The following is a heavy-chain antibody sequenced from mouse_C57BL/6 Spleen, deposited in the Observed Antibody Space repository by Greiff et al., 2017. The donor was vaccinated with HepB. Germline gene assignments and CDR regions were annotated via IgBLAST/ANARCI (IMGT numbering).Heavy chain of an antibody. CDR3: ASNYGSSYDWYFDV. V-gene: IGHV5-6*01. J-gene: IGHJ1*03. D-gene: IGHD1-1*01. Sequence: VQLKESGGDLVKPGGSLKLSCAASGFTFSSYGMSWVRQTPDKRLEWVATISSGGSYTYYPDSVKGRFTISRDNAKNTLYLQMSSLKSEDTAMYYCASNYGSSYDWYFDVWGTGTTVTVSS. CDR2: ISSGGSYT. CDR1: GFTFSSYG.